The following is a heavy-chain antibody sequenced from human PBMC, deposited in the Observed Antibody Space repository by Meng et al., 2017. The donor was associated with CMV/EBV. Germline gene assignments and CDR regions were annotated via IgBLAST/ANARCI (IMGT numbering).Heavy chain of an antibody. CDR1: GYTFIDFH. V-gene: IGHV1-2*02. CDR3: ARVNQVRIAAAGIGY. J-gene: IGHJ4*02. CDR2: MNPNSGGT. D-gene: IGHD6-13*01. Sequence: ASVKVSCKTSGYTFIDFHMHWVRQAPGQGLEWMGWMNPNSGGTNYAQKFQGRVTMTRDTSISTAYMELSRLRSDDTAVYYCARVNQVRIAAAGIGYWGQGTLVTVSS.